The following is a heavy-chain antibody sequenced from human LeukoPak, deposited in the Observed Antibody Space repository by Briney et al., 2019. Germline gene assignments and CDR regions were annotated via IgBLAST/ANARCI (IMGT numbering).Heavy chain of an antibody. J-gene: IGHJ4*02. CDR3: ARDRDRGAAAGRDY. CDR2: ISGSGSTI. CDR1: GFTFSSHG. D-gene: IGHD6-13*01. Sequence: GGSLRLSCAASGFTFSSHGMCWVRQAPGKGLEWVSYISGSGSTIYYADSVKGRFTISRNNAKNSLYLQMNSLRAEDTAVYYCARDRDRGAAAGRDYWGQGTLVTVSS. V-gene: IGHV3-48*04.